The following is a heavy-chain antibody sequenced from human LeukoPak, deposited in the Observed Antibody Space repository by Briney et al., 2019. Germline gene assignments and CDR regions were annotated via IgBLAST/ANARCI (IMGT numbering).Heavy chain of an antibody. CDR1: GISLSNYA. CDR3: AKRGVVIRVILVGFHKEAYYFDS. Sequence: GGSLRLSCAVSGISLSNYAMSWVRQAPGKGLECVGGISGSGGSTNYADSVKGRFTISRDNPKNTLYLQMNRLRAEDTAVYFCAKRGVVIRVILVGFHKEAYYFDSWGQGALVTVSS. J-gene: IGHJ4*02. CDR2: ISGSGGST. V-gene: IGHV3-23*01. D-gene: IGHD3-22*01.